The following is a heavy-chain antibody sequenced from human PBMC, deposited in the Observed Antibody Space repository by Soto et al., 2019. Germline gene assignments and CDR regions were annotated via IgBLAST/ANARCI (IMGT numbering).Heavy chain of an antibody. CDR2: ISAYNGNT. V-gene: IGHV1-18*01. Sequence: QVQLVQSGAEVKKPGASVKVSCKASGYTFTSYGISWVRQAPGQGLEWMGWISAYNGNTNYAQKLQGRVTMTTDTSTSTAYMEQRSLRSDDTAVYYCARASLITIFGVVILNWFDPWGQGTLVTVPS. CDR1: GYTFTSYG. J-gene: IGHJ5*02. D-gene: IGHD3-3*01. CDR3: ARASLITIFGVVILNWFDP.